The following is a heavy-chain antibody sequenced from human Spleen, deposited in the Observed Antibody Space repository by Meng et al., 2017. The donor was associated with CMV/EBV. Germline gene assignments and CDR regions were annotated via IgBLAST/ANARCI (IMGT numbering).Heavy chain of an antibody. V-gene: IGHV5-51*01. CDR1: GYTFTTFW. CDR2: IYPGDSET. CDR3: VRTYEAYYFGLDV. D-gene: IGHD3-10*01. Sequence: GGSLRLSCKASGYTFTTFWIGWVRQMPGKGLEWMGIIYPGDSETRYSPSFQGQVTISADKSSTTAFLQWSSLKASDTAIYYCVRTYEAYYFGLDVWGQGTTVTVSS. J-gene: IGHJ6*02.